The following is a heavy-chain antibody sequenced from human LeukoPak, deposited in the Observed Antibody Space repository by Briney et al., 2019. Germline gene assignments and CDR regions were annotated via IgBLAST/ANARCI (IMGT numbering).Heavy chain of an antibody. V-gene: IGHV3-43D*03. D-gene: IGHD5-12*01. CDR3: ASSDLGLIVATIGSKGLKIPPRDY. CDR2: ISWDGGST. CDR1: GFTFDDYA. Sequence: PGGSLRLSCAASGFTFDDYAMHWVRQAPGKGLEWVSLISWDGGSTYYADSVKGRFTISRDNAKNSLYLQKNSLRAEDTAVYYCASSDLGLIVATIGSKGLKIPPRDYWGQGTLVTVSS. J-gene: IGHJ4*02.